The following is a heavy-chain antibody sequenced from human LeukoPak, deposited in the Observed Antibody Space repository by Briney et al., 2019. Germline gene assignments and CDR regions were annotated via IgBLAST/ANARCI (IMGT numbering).Heavy chain of an antibody. CDR1: GFTFSSYG. V-gene: IGHV3-33*01. Sequence: GGSLSLSCAASGFTFSSYGMHWVRQAPGKGLEWVAVIWYDGSNKYYADSVKGRFTISRDNSKNTLYLQMNSLRAEDTAVYYCARASPLYGSGSYLLDYWGQGTLVTVSS. CDR3: ARASPLYGSGSYLLDY. CDR2: IWYDGSNK. D-gene: IGHD3-10*01. J-gene: IGHJ4*02.